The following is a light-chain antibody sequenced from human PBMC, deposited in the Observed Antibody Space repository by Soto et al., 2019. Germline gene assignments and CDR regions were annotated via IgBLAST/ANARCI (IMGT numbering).Light chain of an antibody. Sequence: DIVMTQSPDSLAVSLGERATINCKSSQSLLYRSNNKNNLAWYQQKPGQPPKLLIYWASTRESGVPDRFSGSGSGTDFTLTISSLLAEDVAVYYCQQYHSSPITFGPGTKVDI. CDR1: QSLLYRSNNKNN. CDR3: QQYHSSPIT. CDR2: WAS. V-gene: IGKV4-1*01. J-gene: IGKJ3*01.